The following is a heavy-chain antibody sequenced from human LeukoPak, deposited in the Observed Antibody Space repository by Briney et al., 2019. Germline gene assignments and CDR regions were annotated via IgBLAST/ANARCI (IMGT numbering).Heavy chain of an antibody. D-gene: IGHD1-26*01. J-gene: IGHJ4*02. CDR1: GVTFSAYP. CDR3: ARRWELGDFDY. V-gene: IGHV3-30-3*01. Sequence: GGSLRLSCAASGVTFSAYPMYWVRQAPGKGLEWVAVILYDGSDKYYADSVKGRFTISRDNYKNTLYLQMNSLRAEDTAVYYCARRWELGDFDYWGQGTLVTVSS. CDR2: ILYDGSDK.